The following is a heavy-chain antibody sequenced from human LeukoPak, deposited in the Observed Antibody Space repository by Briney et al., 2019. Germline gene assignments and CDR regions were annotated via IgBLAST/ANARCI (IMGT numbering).Heavy chain of an antibody. D-gene: IGHD6-19*01. CDR3: ARDRSSGWHFDY. V-gene: IGHV4-59*12. CDR2: IYYSGST. CDR1: GGSISSYY. Sequence: PSETLSLTCTVSGGSISSYYWSWIRQPPGKGLEWIGYIYYSGSTNYNPSLKSRVTISVDTSKNQFSLKLSSVTPEDTAVYYCARDRSSGWHFDYWGQGTLVTVSS. J-gene: IGHJ4*02.